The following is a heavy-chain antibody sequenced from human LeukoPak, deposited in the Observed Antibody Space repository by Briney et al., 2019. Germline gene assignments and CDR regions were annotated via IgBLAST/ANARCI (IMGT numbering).Heavy chain of an antibody. D-gene: IGHD6-13*01. CDR3: AKTLYIAAAPGGFDY. CDR1: GFTFSTCG. V-gene: IGHV3-21*04. J-gene: IGHJ4*02. Sequence: GGSLRLSCAASGFTFSTCGMTWVRQAPGKGLEWVSSISSSSSYIHYADSVKGRFTISRDNAKNSLYLQMNSLRADDTAVYYCAKTLYIAAAPGGFDYWGQGTLVAVSS. CDR2: ISSSSSYI.